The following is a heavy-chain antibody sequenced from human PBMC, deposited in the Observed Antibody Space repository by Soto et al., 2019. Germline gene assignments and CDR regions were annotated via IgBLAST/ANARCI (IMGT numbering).Heavy chain of an antibody. Sequence: QLQLQESGSGLVKPSQTLSLTCAVSGGSISSGGYSWSWIRQPPGKGLEWIGYSYHSGSTYYNPSLKSRVTISVDRSKNQFSLKLSCVTAADTAVYYCARYGDRLDYWGQGTLVTVSS. CDR2: SYHSGST. CDR1: GGSISSGGYS. D-gene: IGHD4-17*01. CDR3: ARYGDRLDY. J-gene: IGHJ4*02. V-gene: IGHV4-30-2*01.